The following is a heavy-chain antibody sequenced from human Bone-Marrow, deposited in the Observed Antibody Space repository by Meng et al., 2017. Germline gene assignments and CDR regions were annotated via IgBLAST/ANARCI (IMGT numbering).Heavy chain of an antibody. V-gene: IGHV2-5*01. Sequence: SGPTLVKPTQTLTLTCTFSGFSLSTSGVGVGWIRQPPGKALEWLALIYWNDDKRYSPSLKSRLTITKDTSKNQVVLTMTNMDPVDTATYYCAHRGYGSGSYGPYYYYGMDVWGQGPTVTVSS. CDR2: IYWNDDK. CDR1: GFSLSTSGVG. CDR3: AHRGYGSGSYGPYYYYGMDV. D-gene: IGHD3-10*01. J-gene: IGHJ6*02.